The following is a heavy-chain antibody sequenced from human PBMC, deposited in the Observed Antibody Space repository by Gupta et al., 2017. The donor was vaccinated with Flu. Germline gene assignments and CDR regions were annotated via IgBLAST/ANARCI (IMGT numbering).Heavy chain of an antibody. Sequence: QVQLQESGPGLVKPSQTLSLTCTVSGGSISSGGYYWSWIRQHPGKGLEWIGYIYYSGSTYYNPSLKSRVTISVDTSKNQFSLKLSSVTAADTAVYYCAREINYYDILTGYYNVPGYFDYWGQGTLVTVSS. V-gene: IGHV4-31*03. CDR2: IYYSGST. CDR3: AREINYYDILTGYYNVPGYFDY. J-gene: IGHJ4*02. D-gene: IGHD3-9*01. CDR1: GGSISSGGYY.